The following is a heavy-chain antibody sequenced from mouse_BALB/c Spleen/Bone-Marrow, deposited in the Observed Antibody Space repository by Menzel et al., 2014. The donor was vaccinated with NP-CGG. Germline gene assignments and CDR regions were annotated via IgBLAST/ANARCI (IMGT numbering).Heavy chain of an antibody. CDR1: GYAFTNYL. D-gene: IGHD1-2*01. CDR3: ARHYDGAMDY. J-gene: IGHJ4*01. V-gene: IGHV1-54*01. CDR2: INPGSGGT. Sequence: QVQLQQSGAELVRPGTSVTVSCKASGYAFTNYLIEWVKQRPGQGLEWIGVINPGSGGTNYNEKFKGKATLTADKSSSTAYMQVSSLPSDDSAVYFWARHYDGAMDYWGQGPSVTVSP.